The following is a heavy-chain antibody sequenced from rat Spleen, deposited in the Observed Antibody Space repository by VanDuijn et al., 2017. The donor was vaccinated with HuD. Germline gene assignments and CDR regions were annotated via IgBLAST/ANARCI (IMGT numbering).Heavy chain of an antibody. CDR2: ISSDDSST. V-gene: IGHV5-20*01. J-gene: IGHJ2*01. Sequence: EVQLVESGGGLVQPGRSMTLSCAASGFTFSDYDMAWVRQAPTKGLEWVTSISSDDSSTYYRDSEKGRFTISRDNAESTLYLQMDSLRSEDTATYYCTTDSGLHHYFDYWGQGVMVTVSS. D-gene: IGHD3-6*01. CDR1: GFTFSDYD. CDR3: TTDSGLHHYFDY.